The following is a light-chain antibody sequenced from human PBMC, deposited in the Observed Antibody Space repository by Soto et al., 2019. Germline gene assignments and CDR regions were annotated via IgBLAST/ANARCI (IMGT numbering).Light chain of an antibody. V-gene: IGKV1-5*03. J-gene: IGKJ1*01. CDR3: QQYNGT. Sequence: DIQMTQSPSTLSAFVGDSVSITCRASQSISNWLAWYQQKPGKALKLLIYKASSLESGVPSRFSGSGSGTEFTLTISSLQPDDFATYYCQQYNGTFGQGTKVEIK. CDR1: QSISNW. CDR2: KAS.